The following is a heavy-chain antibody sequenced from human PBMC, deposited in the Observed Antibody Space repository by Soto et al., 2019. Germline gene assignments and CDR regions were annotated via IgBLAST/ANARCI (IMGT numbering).Heavy chain of an antibody. CDR3: ARADYYDSSGPRSGTVDWFDP. CDR2: IYYSGST. V-gene: IGHV4-59*01. CDR1: GGSISSYY. Sequence: PSETLSLTCTVSGGSISSYYWSWIRQPPGKGLEWIGYIYYSGSTNYNPSLKSRVTISVDTSKNQFSLKLSSVTAADTAVYYCARADYYDSSGPRSGTVDWFDPWGQGTPVTVSS. D-gene: IGHD3-22*01. J-gene: IGHJ5*02.